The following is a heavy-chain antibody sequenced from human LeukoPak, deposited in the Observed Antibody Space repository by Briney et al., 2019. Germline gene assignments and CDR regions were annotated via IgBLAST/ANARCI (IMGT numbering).Heavy chain of an antibody. D-gene: IGHD3-22*01. J-gene: IGHJ4*02. Sequence: SETLSLTCTVSGGSISSSSYYWGWIRQPPGTGLEWIGSIYYSGSTYYNPSLKSRVTISVDTSKNQFSLKLSSVTAADTAVYYCARVTGYMIEDYFDSWGQGTPVTVSS. CDR2: IYYSGST. CDR1: GGSISSSSYY. CDR3: ARVTGYMIEDYFDS. V-gene: IGHV4-39*07.